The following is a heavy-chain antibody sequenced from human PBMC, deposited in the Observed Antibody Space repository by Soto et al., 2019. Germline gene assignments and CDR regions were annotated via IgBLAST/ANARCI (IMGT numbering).Heavy chain of an antibody. CDR1: GGTFSSYA. D-gene: IGHD3-10*02. CDR3: ARLYSGRRDGYNYQDY. Sequence: QVQLVQSGAEVKKPGSSVKVSCKASGGTFSSYAISWVRQAPGQGLEWMGGIIPIFGTANYAQKFQGRVTITADESTSTAYMELISLRSEDTAVYYCARLYSGRRDGYNYQDYWGQGTLVTVSS. CDR2: IIPIFGTA. V-gene: IGHV1-69*01. J-gene: IGHJ4*02.